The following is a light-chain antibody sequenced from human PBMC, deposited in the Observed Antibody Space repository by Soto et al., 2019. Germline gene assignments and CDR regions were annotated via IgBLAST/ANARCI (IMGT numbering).Light chain of an antibody. Sequence: QSALTPPASVSGSPGPSITISCTGTSNDVGTYKYVSWHQQHPGKAPKLIIYEVSNRPSGISDRFSGSKSGNTASLTISGLQTEDEADYYCTSYTTSSTLVFGGGTKLTVL. CDR3: TSYTTSSTLV. V-gene: IGLV2-14*01. CDR2: EVS. CDR1: SNDVGTYKY. J-gene: IGLJ3*02.